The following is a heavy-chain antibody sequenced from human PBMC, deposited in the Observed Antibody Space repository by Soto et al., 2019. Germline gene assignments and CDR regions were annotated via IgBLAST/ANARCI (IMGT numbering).Heavy chain of an antibody. J-gene: IGHJ4*02. Sequence: QVQLVQSGTVVQRRGSSVKVSCQASGGTFSSHGMAWVRQAPGQGLEWMGGIIPTFGTPTYAPKFQGRVTITADKSPNTAYMALSSLRSEDTGVYYCASERSAQYFDFWGQGTLITVSS. CDR2: IIPTFGTP. CDR1: GGTFSSHG. D-gene: IGHD1-26*01. CDR3: ASERSAQYFDF. V-gene: IGHV1-69*06.